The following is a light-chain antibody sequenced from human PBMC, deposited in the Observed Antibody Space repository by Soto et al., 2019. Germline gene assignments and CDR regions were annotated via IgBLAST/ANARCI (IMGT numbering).Light chain of an antibody. V-gene: IGKV3-11*01. CDR2: GAS. Sequence: EILLTQSPATLSLSPGERATLSCRASQSVSSYLAWYQQKPGQAPRLLIYGASTRATGIPARFSGSGSGTEFTLTISSLQPEDSATYYCQQSNSFPLTFGGWTKVDIK. J-gene: IGKJ4*01. CDR3: QQSNSFPLT. CDR1: QSVSSY.